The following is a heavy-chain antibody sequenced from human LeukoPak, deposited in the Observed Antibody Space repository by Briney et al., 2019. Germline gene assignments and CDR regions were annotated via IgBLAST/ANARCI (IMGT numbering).Heavy chain of an antibody. J-gene: IGHJ5*02. CDR3: VRDGGVPFDH. Sequence: ASVKVSCKASGYTFTRYDINWVRQATGQGLEWMGWMNPNSGNTAYAQKFQGRVTMTRNTSINTAYMELRSLRSDDTAVYYCVRDGGVPFDHWGQGTLVTVSS. CDR2: MNPNSGNT. D-gene: IGHD3-16*01. CDR1: GYTFTRYD. V-gene: IGHV1-8*01.